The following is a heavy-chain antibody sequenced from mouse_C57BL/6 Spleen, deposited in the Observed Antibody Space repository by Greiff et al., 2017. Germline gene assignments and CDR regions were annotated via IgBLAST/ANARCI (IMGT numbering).Heavy chain of an antibody. Sequence: VQLQESGAELVKPGASVKISCKASGYAFSSYWMNWVKQRPGKGLEWIGQIYPGDGDTNYNGKFKGKATLTADKSSSTAYMQLSSLTSEDSAVYFCAREGCDGEGVYFDYWGQGTTLTVSS. V-gene: IGHV1-80*01. CDR1: GYAFSSYW. CDR3: AREGCDGEGVYFDY. CDR2: IYPGDGDT. D-gene: IGHD2-13*01. J-gene: IGHJ2*01.